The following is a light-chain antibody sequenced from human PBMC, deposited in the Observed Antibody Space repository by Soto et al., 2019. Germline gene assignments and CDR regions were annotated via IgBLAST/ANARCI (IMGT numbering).Light chain of an antibody. CDR2: DVS. Sequence: QSALTQPASVSGSPGQSITISCTGASSDVGAYNYVSWYQQYPGKAPKLMIYDVSNRPSGVSIRFSGSKSGNTASLTISGLQVEDEADYYCTPYSSGSTPCVVFGGGTKLTVL. CDR3: TPYSSGSTPCVV. J-gene: IGLJ2*01. V-gene: IGLV2-14*03. CDR1: SSDVGAYNY.